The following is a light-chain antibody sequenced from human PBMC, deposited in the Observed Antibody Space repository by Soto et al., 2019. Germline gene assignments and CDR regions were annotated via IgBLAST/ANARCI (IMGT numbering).Light chain of an antibody. CDR2: RSS. Sequence: QTVVTQPPSASGTPGQRITISCSGGSSNIGSHSVNWYQQLPGTSPKLLIYRSSQRLSGVPDRFSGSKSGTSASLAISGLQSGDESDYYYALWDDSLNGPVFGGGTKLTVL. V-gene: IGLV1-44*01. CDR3: ALWDDSLNGPV. CDR1: SSNIGSHS. J-gene: IGLJ3*02.